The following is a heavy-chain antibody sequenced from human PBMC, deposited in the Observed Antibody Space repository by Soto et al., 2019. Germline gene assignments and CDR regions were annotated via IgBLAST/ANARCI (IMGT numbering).Heavy chain of an antibody. CDR3: ARGGRIVDKGIGYYYYHAMDV. CDR1: GYPFTSYY. V-gene: IGHV1-46*01. D-gene: IGHD5-18*01. CDR2: FNPTGDTA. J-gene: IGHJ6*02. Sequence: XSVKVSCTASGYPFTSYYTHWVRQAPGQGLEWMGIFNPTGDTAIYAQKLQGRVTMTRDTSTGTAYMELGSLRSEDTAVYYCARGGRIVDKGIGYYYYHAMDVWGQGTTVTVSS.